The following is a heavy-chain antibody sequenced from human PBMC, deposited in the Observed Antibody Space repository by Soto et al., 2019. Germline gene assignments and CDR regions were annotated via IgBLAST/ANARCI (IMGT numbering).Heavy chain of an antibody. CDR1: GFTFRNYA. V-gene: IGHV3-23*01. D-gene: IGHD3-10*01. Sequence: EVQLLESGGGLVQPGGSLRLSCAASGFTFRNYAMSWVRQAPGKGLEWVSVMSGSGGSTYYADSVKGRFTISRDNSKNTLYLQMNSLRAEDTALYYCAKTLHYFGSGSNFDYWGQGTLVTVSS. J-gene: IGHJ4*02. CDR2: MSGSGGST. CDR3: AKTLHYFGSGSNFDY.